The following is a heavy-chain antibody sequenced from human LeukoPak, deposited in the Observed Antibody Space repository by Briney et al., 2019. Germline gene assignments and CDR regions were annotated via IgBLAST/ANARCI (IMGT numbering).Heavy chain of an antibody. CDR3: AREIYVYGGNSGASFDY. CDR1: GGSISSYY. J-gene: IGHJ4*02. CDR2: IYYSGST. Sequence: SETLSLTCTVSGGSISSYYWSWIRQPPGKGLEWIGYIYYSGSTNYNPSLKSRVTISVDTSKNQFSLKLSSVTAADTAVYYCAREIYVYGGNSGASFDYWGQGTLVTVSS. D-gene: IGHD4-23*01. V-gene: IGHV4-59*01.